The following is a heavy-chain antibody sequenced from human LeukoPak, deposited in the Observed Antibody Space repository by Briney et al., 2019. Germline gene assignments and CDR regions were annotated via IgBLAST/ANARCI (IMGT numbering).Heavy chain of an antibody. CDR2: ISWNSGSI. CDR1: GFTFYDYA. CDR3: ARFSRSAESY. V-gene: IGHV3-9*01. D-gene: IGHD2-15*01. J-gene: IGHJ4*02. Sequence: GGSLRLSCAASGFTFYDYAMHWVRQAPGKGLEWVSGISWNSGSIGYADSVKGRFTISRDNAKNSLYLQMNSLRAEDTALYYCARFSRSAESYWGQGTLVTVSS.